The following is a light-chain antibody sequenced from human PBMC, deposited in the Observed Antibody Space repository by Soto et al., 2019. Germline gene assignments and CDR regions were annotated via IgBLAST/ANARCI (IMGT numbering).Light chain of an antibody. CDR3: QVWDSSSDRWV. CDR2: DDS. Sequence: SYELTQPPSVSVAPGQTARITCGGTNIGSKSVHWYQQKPGQAPVLVVYDDSDRPSGIPERFSGSNSGNTATLTISRVEAGDEADYYCQVWDSSSDRWVFGGGTKVTVL. V-gene: IGLV3-21*02. J-gene: IGLJ3*02. CDR1: NIGSKS.